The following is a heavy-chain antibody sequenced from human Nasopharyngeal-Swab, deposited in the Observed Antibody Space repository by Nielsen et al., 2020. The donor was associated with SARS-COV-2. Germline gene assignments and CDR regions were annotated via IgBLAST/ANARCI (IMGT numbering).Heavy chain of an antibody. D-gene: IGHD3-10*01. Sequence: GESLKISCAASGFTFSDYYMSWIRQAPGKGLEWVSYISSSGSTIYYADSVKGRFTISRDNAKNSLYLQMNSLRAEDTAVYYCARDADYYGSGSYLGYWGRGTLVTVSS. CDR2: ISSSGSTI. CDR3: ARDADYYGSGSYLGY. J-gene: IGHJ4*02. V-gene: IGHV3-11*04. CDR1: GFTFSDYY.